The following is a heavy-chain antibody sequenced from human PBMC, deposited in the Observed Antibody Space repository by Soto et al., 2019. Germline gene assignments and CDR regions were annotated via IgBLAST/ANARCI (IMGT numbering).Heavy chain of an antibody. J-gene: IGHJ4*02. CDR2: SDPEDGET. V-gene: IGHV1-24*01. Sequence: QVQLVQSGAEVKKPGASVKVSCKVSGYTLTELSMHWVRQAPGKGLEWMGGSDPEDGETIYAQKFQGRVTMTEDTSTDTAYMELSSLRSEDTAVYYCATAPTAGVRGVIPFDYWGQGTLVTVSS. CDR1: GYTLTELS. CDR3: ATAPTAGVRGVIPFDY. D-gene: IGHD3-10*01.